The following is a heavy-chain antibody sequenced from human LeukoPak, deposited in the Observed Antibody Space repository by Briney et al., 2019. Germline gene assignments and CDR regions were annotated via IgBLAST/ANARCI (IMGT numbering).Heavy chain of an antibody. CDR1: GFTVSSNY. V-gene: IGHV3-66*01. D-gene: IGHD3-10*01. CDR2: IYSGGST. CDR3: PRDSSLRLWFRS. Sequence: GGSLRLSCAASGFTVSSNYMSWVRQAPGKGLEWVSVIYSGGSTYYADSVKGRLTISRDNPKNTLDLKMNSLRAWDTAVYYCPRDSSLRLWFRSWGQGTLVTVSS. J-gene: IGHJ4*02.